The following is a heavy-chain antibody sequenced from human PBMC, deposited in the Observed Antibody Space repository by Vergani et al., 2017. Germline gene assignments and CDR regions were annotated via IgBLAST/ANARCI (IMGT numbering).Heavy chain of an antibody. Sequence: QLQLQESGSGLVKPSQTLSLTCAVSGGSISSGGYSWSWIRQPPGKGLEWIGYIYHSRSTYYNPSLKSRVTISVDRSKNQFSLKLSSVTAADTAVYYCARGYYYDSSGYYPNWFDPWGQGTLVTVSS. J-gene: IGHJ5*02. D-gene: IGHD3-22*01. CDR3: ARGYYYDSSGYYPNWFDP. CDR2: IYHSRST. CDR1: GGSISSGGYS. V-gene: IGHV4-30-2*01.